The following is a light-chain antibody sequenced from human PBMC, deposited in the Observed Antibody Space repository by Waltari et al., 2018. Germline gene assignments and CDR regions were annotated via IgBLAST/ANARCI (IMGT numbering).Light chain of an antibody. CDR3: QQSYSTPCYS. CDR2: AAS. Sequence: DIQMTQSPSSLSASIGDRVTIICRASQSIGSYLNWYQLKPGKAPKFLIYAASSLQSGVPSRCSGSGSGTKCTHPSSSRQPEEFASYGCQQSYSTPCYSFGQGTKLEIK. V-gene: IGKV1-39*01. CDR1: QSIGSY. J-gene: IGKJ2*01.